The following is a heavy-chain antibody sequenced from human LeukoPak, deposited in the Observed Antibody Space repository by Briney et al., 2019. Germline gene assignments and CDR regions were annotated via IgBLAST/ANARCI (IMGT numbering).Heavy chain of an antibody. Sequence: GGSLRLSCAASGFTFSNAWMSWVRQAPGKGLEWVGRIKSKTDGGTTDYAAPVKGRFTISRDDSKNTLYLQMNSLRIDDTAVYYCVRDYSGYDRFDSWGQGTLVTVSS. J-gene: IGHJ4*02. D-gene: IGHD5-12*01. V-gene: IGHV3-15*01. CDR2: IKSKTDGGTT. CDR1: GFTFSNAW. CDR3: VRDYSGYDRFDS.